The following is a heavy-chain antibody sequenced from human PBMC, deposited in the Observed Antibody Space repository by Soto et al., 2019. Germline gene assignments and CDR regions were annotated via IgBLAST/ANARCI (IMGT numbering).Heavy chain of an antibody. D-gene: IGHD3-22*01. J-gene: IGHJ4*02. CDR2: ISGSGGST. CDR1: GFTFSSYA. V-gene: IGHV3-23*01. CDR3: AKLRGITMIVVAPGDY. Sequence: GGSLRLSCAASGFTFSSYAMSWVRQAPGKGLEWVSAISGSGGSTYYADSVKGRFTISRDNSKNTLYLQMNSLRAEDTAVYYCAKLRGITMIVVAPGDYWGQGTLVTVSS.